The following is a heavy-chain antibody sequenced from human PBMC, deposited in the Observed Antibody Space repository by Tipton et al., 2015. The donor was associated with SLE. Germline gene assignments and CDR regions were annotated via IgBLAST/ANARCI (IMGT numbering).Heavy chain of an antibody. Sequence: QSGPEVKKPGASVKVSCKASGYTFTSYGISWVRQAPGQGLEWMGWISAYNGNTNYAQKLQGRVTMTTDTSTSAAYMELRSLRSDDTAVYYCARPHSYYYDGSGYYPNWGQGTLVTVSS. CDR2: ISAYNGNT. CDR1: GYTFTSYG. CDR3: ARPHSYYYDGSGYYPN. D-gene: IGHD3-22*01. J-gene: IGHJ4*02. V-gene: IGHV1-18*01.